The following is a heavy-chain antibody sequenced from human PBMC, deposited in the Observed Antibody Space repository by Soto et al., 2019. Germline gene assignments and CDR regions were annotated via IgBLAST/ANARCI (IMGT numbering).Heavy chain of an antibody. D-gene: IGHD1-26*01. Sequence: PGGSLRLSCAVSGFTFSSYCIHWVRQAPGKGLEWVALISYDGVNEKYTESVKERFTISRDDSHNVAYLQMSSLRTEDTAMYYCAKDRYSGTYHTDFDYWGQRSLVTVSP. CDR1: GFTFSSYC. CDR3: AKDRYSGTYHTDFDY. J-gene: IGHJ4*02. CDR2: ISYDGVNE. V-gene: IGHV3-30*18.